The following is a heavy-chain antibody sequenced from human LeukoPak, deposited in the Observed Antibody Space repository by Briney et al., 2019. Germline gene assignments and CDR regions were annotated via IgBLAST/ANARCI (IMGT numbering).Heavy chain of an antibody. CDR1: GFTFSSYA. D-gene: IGHD4-17*01. CDR3: ARVPRYGGDYGDYYFDY. J-gene: IGHJ4*02. V-gene: IGHV3-30*04. CDR2: ISYDGSNK. Sequence: GGSLRLSCAASGFTFSSYAMHWVRQAPGKGLEWVAVISYDGSNKYYADSVKGRFTISRDNSKNTLYLQMNSLRAEDTAVYYCARVPRYGGDYGDYYFDYWGQGTLVTVSS.